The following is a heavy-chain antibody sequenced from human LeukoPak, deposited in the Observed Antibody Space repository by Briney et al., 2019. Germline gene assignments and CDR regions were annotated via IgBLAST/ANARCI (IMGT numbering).Heavy chain of an antibody. D-gene: IGHD3-22*01. CDR2: ISGSGVTT. Sequence: GRSLRLSCAASGFSFSSYAMIWVRQAPGKGLEWVSAISGSGVTTYYADSVKGRFTISRDNSKNTLYLQMNSLRAGDTAVYYCAKDLYHYDSTGYAFDCWGQGTLVTVSS. V-gene: IGHV3-23*01. CDR3: AKDLYHYDSTGYAFDC. CDR1: GFSFSSYA. J-gene: IGHJ4*02.